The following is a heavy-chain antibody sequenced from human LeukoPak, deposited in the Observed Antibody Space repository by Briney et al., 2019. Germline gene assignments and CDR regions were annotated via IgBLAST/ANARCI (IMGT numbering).Heavy chain of an antibody. CDR3: AALNPSIAARPSPD. J-gene: IGHJ4*02. CDR2: IVVGSGNT. V-gene: IGHV1-58*02. CDR1: GFTFTSSA. Sequence: SVKVSCKASGFTFTSSAMQWVRQARGQRLEWIGWIVVGSGNTNYAQKFRERVTITRDMSTSTAYMELSSLRSEDTAVYYCAALNPSIAARPSPDWGQGTLVTVSS. D-gene: IGHD6-6*01.